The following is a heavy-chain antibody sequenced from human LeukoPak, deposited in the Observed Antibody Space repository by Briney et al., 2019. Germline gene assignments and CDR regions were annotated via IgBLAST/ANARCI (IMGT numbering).Heavy chain of an antibody. CDR2: IYYSGST. J-gene: IGHJ4*02. CDR3: ARLYCSSTSCYIGGDGDY. CDR1: GCSISSYY. D-gene: IGHD2-2*02. V-gene: IGHV4-59*01. Sequence: PSETLSLTCTVSGCSISSYYWSWIRQPPGKGLEWIGYIYYSGSTNYNPSLKSRVTISVDTSKNQFSLKLSSVTAADTAVYYCARLYCSSTSCYIGGDGDYWGQGTLVTVSS.